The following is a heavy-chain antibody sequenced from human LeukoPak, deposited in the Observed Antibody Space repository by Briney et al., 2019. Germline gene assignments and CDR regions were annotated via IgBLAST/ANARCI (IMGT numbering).Heavy chain of an antibody. Sequence: GGSLRLSCAASGFTFSSYAMSWVRQAPGKGLEWVSAISGSGGSTYYADSVKGRFTISRDNAKNSLYLQMNSLRAEDTAVYYCARDHIAVAGTVDYWGQGTLVTVSS. J-gene: IGHJ4*02. CDR2: ISGSGGST. V-gene: IGHV3-23*01. CDR1: GFTFSSYA. CDR3: ARDHIAVAGTVDY. D-gene: IGHD6-19*01.